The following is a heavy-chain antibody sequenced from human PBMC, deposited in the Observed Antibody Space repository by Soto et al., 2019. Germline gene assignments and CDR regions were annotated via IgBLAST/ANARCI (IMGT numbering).Heavy chain of an antibody. J-gene: IGHJ6*02. CDR2: ISPYNGNT. CDR3: AMVDNYVTPSPQDV. Sequence: QVQLVQSGDEVKKPGASVKVSCKASGYIFVNYGIGWVRQAPGQGLEWMGWISPYNGNTHYATKVQGRLTMTTDTATSTAYMDLGSRTSGYKAVYYCAMVDNYVTPSPQDVWGQGTPVTVSS. CDR1: GYIFVNYG. V-gene: IGHV1-18*01. D-gene: IGHD3-16*01.